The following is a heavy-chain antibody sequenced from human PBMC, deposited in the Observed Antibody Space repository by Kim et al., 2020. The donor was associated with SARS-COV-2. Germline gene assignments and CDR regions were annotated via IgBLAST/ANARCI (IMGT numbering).Heavy chain of an antibody. Sequence: ADSVKGRFTISRDSSKSTLYLQMNSLRAEDTAVYYCAKYLALTVVTYFDYWGQGTLVTVSS. J-gene: IGHJ4*02. D-gene: IGHD2-15*01. V-gene: IGHV3-23*01. CDR3: AKYLALTVVTYFDY.